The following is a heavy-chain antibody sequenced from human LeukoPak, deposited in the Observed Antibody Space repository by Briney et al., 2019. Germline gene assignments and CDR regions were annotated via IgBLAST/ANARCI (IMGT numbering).Heavy chain of an antibody. Sequence: ASVKVSCKASGGTFSSYAISWVRQAPGQGLEWMGWINPNSGGTNYAQKFQGRVTMTRDTSISTAYMELSRLRSDDTAVYYCARGSGPRGCFDPWGQGTLVTVSS. D-gene: IGHD3-10*01. V-gene: IGHV1-2*02. J-gene: IGHJ5*02. CDR1: GGTFSSYA. CDR3: ARGSGPRGCFDP. CDR2: INPNSGGT.